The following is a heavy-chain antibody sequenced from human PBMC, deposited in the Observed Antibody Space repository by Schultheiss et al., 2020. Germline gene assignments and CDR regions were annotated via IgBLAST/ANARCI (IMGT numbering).Heavy chain of an antibody. CDR2: IGTAGDT. CDR3: ARVGALGGLDY. V-gene: IGHV3-13*01. D-gene: IGHD3-10*01. CDR1: GFTFSSYD. J-gene: IGHJ4*02. Sequence: GGSLRLSCAASGFTFSSYDMHWVRQATGKGLEWVSAIGTAGDTYYPGSVKGRFTISRENAKNSLYLQMNSLRAGDTAVYYCARVGALGGLDYWGQGTLVTVSS.